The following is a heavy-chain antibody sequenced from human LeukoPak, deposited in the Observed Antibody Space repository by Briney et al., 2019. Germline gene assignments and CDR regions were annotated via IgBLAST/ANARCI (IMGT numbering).Heavy chain of an antibody. V-gene: IGHV3-30*02. CDR2: IQYDGSNK. CDR3: AKDARIEWLRSFDY. D-gene: IGHD5-12*01. J-gene: IGHJ4*02. Sequence: PGWSLRLSCAASGFTFSSYGMHWVRQAPGKGLEWVAFIQYDGSNKYYVDSVKGRFTISRDNSKNTLDLQMNSLRVEDTAVYYCAKDARIEWLRSFDYWGQGTLVTVSS. CDR1: GFTFSSYG.